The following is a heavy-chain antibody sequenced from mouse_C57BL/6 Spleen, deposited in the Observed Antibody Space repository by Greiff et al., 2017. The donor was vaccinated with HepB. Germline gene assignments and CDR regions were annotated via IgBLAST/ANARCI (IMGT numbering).Heavy chain of an antibody. J-gene: IGHJ2*01. D-gene: IGHD1-1*01. CDR3: ARFYGSRYYFDY. Sequence: LQESGPELVKPGASVKISCKASGYAFSSSWMNWVKQRPGKGLEWIGRIYPGDGDTNYNGKFKGKATLTADKSSSTAYMQLSSLTSEDSAVYFCARFYGSRYYFDYWGQGTTLTVSS. CDR1: GYAFSSSW. V-gene: IGHV1-82*01. CDR2: IYPGDGDT.